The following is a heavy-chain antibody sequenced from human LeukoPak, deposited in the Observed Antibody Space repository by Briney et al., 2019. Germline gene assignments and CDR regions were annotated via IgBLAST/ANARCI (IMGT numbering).Heavy chain of an antibody. CDR1: GFTFSSYS. J-gene: IGHJ6*02. Sequence: GGSLRLSCAASGFTFSSYSMNWVRQAPGKGLEWVSSISSSSSYIYYADSVKGRFTISRDNAKNSLYLQMNSLRAEDTAVYYCARALTYYYGSGSYYAYYHYGMDVWGQGTTVTVSS. D-gene: IGHD3-10*01. V-gene: IGHV3-21*01. CDR3: ARALTYYYGSGSYYAYYHYGMDV. CDR2: ISSSSSYI.